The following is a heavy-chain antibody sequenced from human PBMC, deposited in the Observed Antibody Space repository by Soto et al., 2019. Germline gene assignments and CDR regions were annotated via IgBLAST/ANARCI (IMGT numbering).Heavy chain of an antibody. Sequence: ASVKVSCQASGSTFSSYAIHWVRQAPGQRLECMGWINAGNGNTKYSQKFQGRVTITRDTSASTAFMELSSLRSEDTAVYYCARVAEYCSGGSCYAGAFDIWGQGTMVTVSS. CDR1: GSTFSSYA. D-gene: IGHD2-15*01. J-gene: IGHJ3*02. V-gene: IGHV1-3*01. CDR3: ARVAEYCSGGSCYAGAFDI. CDR2: INAGNGNT.